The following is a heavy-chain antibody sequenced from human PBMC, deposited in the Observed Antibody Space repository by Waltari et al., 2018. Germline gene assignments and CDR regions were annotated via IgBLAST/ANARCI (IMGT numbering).Heavy chain of an antibody. CDR3: AKDRAGFDY. V-gene: IGHV3-30*02. CDR1: GFTFSSYG. Sequence: QVQLVASGGGVVQPGGSLRLSCAASGFTFSSYGMHWVRQAPGKGLEWVAFIRYDGSNKYYADSVKGRFTISRDNSKNTLYLQMNSLRAEDTAVYYCAKDRAGFDYWGQGTLVTVSS. J-gene: IGHJ4*02. D-gene: IGHD3-10*01. CDR2: IRYDGSNK.